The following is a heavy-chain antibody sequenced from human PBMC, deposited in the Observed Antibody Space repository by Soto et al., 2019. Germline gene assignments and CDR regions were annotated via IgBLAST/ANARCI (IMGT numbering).Heavy chain of an antibody. D-gene: IGHD3-3*01. Sequence: QVQLQESGPGLVKPSQTLSLTCTVSGGSISSGDYYWSWLRQPPGKGLEWIGYIYYSGSTYYNPSPKSRVTIPVDTSNNPFSLKLSSLTAADTAVYYCAGGVNGITIFGVVNGKFDYWGQGTLVTVSS. CDR3: AGGVNGITIFGVVNGKFDY. CDR2: IYYSGST. V-gene: IGHV4-30-4*01. J-gene: IGHJ4*02. CDR1: GGSISSGDYY.